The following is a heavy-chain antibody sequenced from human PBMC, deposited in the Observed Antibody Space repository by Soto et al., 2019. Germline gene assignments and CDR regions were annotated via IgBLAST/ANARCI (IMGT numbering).Heavy chain of an antibody. D-gene: IGHD3-3*01. V-gene: IGHV1-8*01. J-gene: IGHJ3*02. Sequence: GASVKVSCKASGYTFTSYDINWVRQATGQGLEWMGWMNPNSGNTDYAQKLQGRVTMTTDTSTSTAYMELRSLRSDDTALYYFARDTIFGVVRGLLDAFDIWGQGTMVTVSS. CDR2: MNPNSGNT. CDR3: ARDTIFGVVRGLLDAFDI. CDR1: GYTFTSYD.